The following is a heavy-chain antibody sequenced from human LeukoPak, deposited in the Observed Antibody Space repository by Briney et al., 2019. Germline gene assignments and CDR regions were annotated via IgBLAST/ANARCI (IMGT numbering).Heavy chain of an antibody. Sequence: ASVKVSCKASGYTFTSYGISWVRQAPGQGLEWMGWISAYNGNTNYAQKLQGRVTMTTDTSTSTAYMELRSLRSDDTAVYYCARVPSSAVAGTSFDYWGQGTLVTVSS. CDR1: GYTFTSYG. V-gene: IGHV1-18*01. J-gene: IGHJ4*02. CDR2: ISAYNGNT. D-gene: IGHD6-19*01. CDR3: ARVPSSAVAGTSFDY.